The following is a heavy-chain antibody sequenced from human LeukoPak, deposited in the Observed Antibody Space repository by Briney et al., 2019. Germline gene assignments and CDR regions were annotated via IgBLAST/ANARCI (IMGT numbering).Heavy chain of an antibody. Sequence: GASVKVSCKASGYTFTGYYMHWVRQAPGQGLEWMGGINPNSGGTNYAQKFQGRVTMTRDTSISTAYMELSRLRSDDTAVYYCARSLVYCTNGVCYSDYWGQGTLVTVSS. J-gene: IGHJ4*02. CDR2: INPNSGGT. CDR1: GYTFTGYY. D-gene: IGHD2-8*01. V-gene: IGHV1-2*02. CDR3: ARSLVYCTNGVCYSDY.